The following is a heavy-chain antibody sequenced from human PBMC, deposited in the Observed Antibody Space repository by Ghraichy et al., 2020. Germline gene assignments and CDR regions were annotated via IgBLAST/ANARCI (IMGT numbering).Heavy chain of an antibody. J-gene: IGHJ5*02. CDR1: GGSISSYY. D-gene: IGHD3-16*01. CDR2: IYTSGST. Sequence: SETLSLTCTVSGGSISSYYWSWIRQPAGKGLEWIGRIYTSGSTNYNPSLKSRVTMSVDTSKNQFSLKLSSVTAADTAVYYCAREGDGDFYDYVQTPSDWFDPWGQGTLVTVSS. CDR3: AREGDGDFYDYVQTPSDWFDP. V-gene: IGHV4-4*07.